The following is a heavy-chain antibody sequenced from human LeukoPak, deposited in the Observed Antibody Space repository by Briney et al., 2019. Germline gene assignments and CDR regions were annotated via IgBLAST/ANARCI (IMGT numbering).Heavy chain of an antibody. D-gene: IGHD3-22*01. CDR2: ISTHDGHT. V-gene: IGHV1-18*01. J-gene: IGHJ4*02. CDR1: DYTFTNYG. Sequence: ASVKVSCKASDYTFTNYGITWVRQAPGQGLEWMGWISTHDGHTICAQDLQGRVTMTIDTSTTTAYMELRSLKSDDTAVYYCARAPPGMIMGPGDHWGQGALVIVSS. CDR3: ARAPPGMIMGPGDH.